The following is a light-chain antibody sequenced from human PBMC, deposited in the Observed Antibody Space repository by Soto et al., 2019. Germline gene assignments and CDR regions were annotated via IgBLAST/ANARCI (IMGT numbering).Light chain of an antibody. CDR3: HQYRSYSRA. J-gene: IGKJ1*01. Sequence: DIQMTQSPSTLSASVGDRVTITCRASQSMSSWLDWYQQKPGKAPKLLIYKASTLESGVPSRFSGSGSGTEFTLTISSLQPDDFATYCCHQYRSYSRAFGQGTEVEVK. V-gene: IGKV1-5*03. CDR2: KAS. CDR1: QSMSSW.